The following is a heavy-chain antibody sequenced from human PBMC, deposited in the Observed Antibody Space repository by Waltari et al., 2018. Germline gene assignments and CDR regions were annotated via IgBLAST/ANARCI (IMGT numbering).Heavy chain of an antibody. Sequence: EVPVGEAGGNLVQAGGSLGLSCATCGVTVRTKLNSWGSQAPGKGLELVLIVYSGGNKYYADSVKGRFTISRDNSKNTLYLQMNSLRAEDTAVYYCARGGVDTATPLDYWGQGTLVTVSS. CDR3: ARGGVDTATPLDY. J-gene: IGHJ4*02. CDR2: VYSGGNK. D-gene: IGHD5-18*01. CDR1: GVTVRTKL. V-gene: IGHV3-53*04.